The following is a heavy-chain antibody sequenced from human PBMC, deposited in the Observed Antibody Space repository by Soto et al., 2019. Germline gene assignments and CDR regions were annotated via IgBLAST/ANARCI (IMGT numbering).Heavy chain of an antibody. CDR2: IYPGDSDT. Sequence: PGESLKISCKGSGYSFTSYWIGWVRQMPGKGLEWMGIIYPGDSDTRYSPSFQGQVTISADKSISTAYLQWSSLKASDTAMYYCARHIHPPYRSRRRSDGMDVWGQGTTVTVSS. CDR1: GYSFTSYW. V-gene: IGHV5-51*01. CDR3: ARHIHPPYRSRRRSDGMDV. D-gene: IGHD6-13*01. J-gene: IGHJ6*02.